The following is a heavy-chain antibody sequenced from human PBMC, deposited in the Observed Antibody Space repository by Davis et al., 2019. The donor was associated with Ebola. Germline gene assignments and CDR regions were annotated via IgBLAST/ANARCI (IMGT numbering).Heavy chain of an antibody. CDR3: ARAPPGWWLSRYYFDY. CDR1: GGSISRSSYY. CDR2: NYYSGNT. Sequence: ESLKISCTVSGGSISRSSYYWGWIRQPPGKGLEWIGNNYYSGNTYSNPSLKSRVIISVDTSKNQFSLKLSSVTAADTAVYYCARAPPGWWLSRYYFDYWGQGTLVTVSS. D-gene: IGHD3-22*01. J-gene: IGHJ4*02. V-gene: IGHV4-39*01.